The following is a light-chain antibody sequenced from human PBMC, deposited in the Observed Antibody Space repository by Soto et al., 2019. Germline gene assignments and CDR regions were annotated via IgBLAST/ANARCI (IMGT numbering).Light chain of an antibody. CDR3: QQRSNWPPRYT. Sequence: EIVLTQSPATLSLSPGERATLSCRASQSVSSYLAWYQQNPGQAPRLLIYDASNRATGIPARFSGSGSGTDLTLTISSLEPEDFAVYYCQQRSNWPPRYTFGQGTKLEIK. CDR1: QSVSSY. CDR2: DAS. V-gene: IGKV3-11*01. J-gene: IGKJ2*01.